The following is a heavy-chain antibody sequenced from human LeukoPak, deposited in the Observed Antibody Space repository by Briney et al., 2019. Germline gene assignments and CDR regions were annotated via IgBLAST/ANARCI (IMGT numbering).Heavy chain of an antibody. Sequence: ASVKVSCKASGGTFSSYAISWVRQAPGQGLEWMGWVSAYNGNTNYAQKLQDRVTMTTDTSTSTGYVELRSLRSDDTAVYYCASGGHTSGSRAFDIWGQGTMVTVSS. CDR3: ASGGHTSGSRAFDI. J-gene: IGHJ3*02. CDR2: VSAYNGNT. V-gene: IGHV1-18*01. CDR1: GGTFSSYA. D-gene: IGHD6-19*01.